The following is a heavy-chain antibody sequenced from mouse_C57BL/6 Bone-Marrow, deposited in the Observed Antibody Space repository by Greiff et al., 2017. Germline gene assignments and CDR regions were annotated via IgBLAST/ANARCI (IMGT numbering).Heavy chain of an antibody. D-gene: IGHD2-3*01. CDR2: IYPRSGNT. J-gene: IGHJ1*03. CDR1: GYTFTSYG. CDR3: ARIYLWYFDV. Sequence: VMLVESGAELARPGASVKLSCKASGYTFTSYGISWVKQRTGQGLEWIGEIYPRSGNTYYNEKFKGKATLTADKSSSTAYMELRSLTSEDSAVYVWARIYLWYFDVWGTGTTVTVSS. V-gene: IGHV1-81*01.